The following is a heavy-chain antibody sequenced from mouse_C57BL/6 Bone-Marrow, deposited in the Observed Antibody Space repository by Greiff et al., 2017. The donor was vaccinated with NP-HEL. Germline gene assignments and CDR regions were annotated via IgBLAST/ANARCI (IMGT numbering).Heavy chain of an antibody. CDR3: AWDGGSWAWFAY. CDR1: GYTFTDYN. V-gene: IGHV1-22*01. J-gene: IGHJ3*01. Sequence: EVQLQQSGPELVKPGASVKLSCKASGYTFTDYNMHWVKQSHGKSLEWIGYINPNNGGTSYNQKFKGKATLTVNKSSSTAYRELRSLTSEDSAVYYCAWDGGSWAWFAYWGQGTLVTVSA. CDR2: INPNNGGT. D-gene: IGHD1-1*02.